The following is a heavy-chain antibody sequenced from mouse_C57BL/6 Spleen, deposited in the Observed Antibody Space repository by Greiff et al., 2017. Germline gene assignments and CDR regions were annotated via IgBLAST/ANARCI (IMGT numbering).Heavy chain of an antibody. Sequence: EVKLVESGGGLLKPGGSLKLSCAASGFTFSDYGMHWVRQAPEKGLEWVAYISSGSSTIYYADTVKGRFTISRDNAKNTLFLQMTSLRSEDTAMYYCARRDSSGLDYWGQGTTLTVSS. J-gene: IGHJ2*01. CDR1: GFTFSDYG. CDR3: ARRDSSGLDY. D-gene: IGHD3-2*02. V-gene: IGHV5-17*01. CDR2: ISSGSSTI.